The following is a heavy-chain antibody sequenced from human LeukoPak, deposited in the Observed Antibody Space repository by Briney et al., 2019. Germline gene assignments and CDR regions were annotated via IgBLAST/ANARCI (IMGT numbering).Heavy chain of an antibody. V-gene: IGHV1-69*01. CDR1: GGTFSSYA. J-gene: IGHJ4*02. CDR2: IIPIFGTA. Sequence: ASVKVSCKASGGTFSSYAISWVRQAPGQGLEWMGGIIPIFGTANYAQKFQGRVTITADESTSTAYMELSSLRSEDTAVYYCARAYAGYSSSPDYWGQGTLVTVSS. D-gene: IGHD6-13*01. CDR3: ARAYAGYSSSPDY.